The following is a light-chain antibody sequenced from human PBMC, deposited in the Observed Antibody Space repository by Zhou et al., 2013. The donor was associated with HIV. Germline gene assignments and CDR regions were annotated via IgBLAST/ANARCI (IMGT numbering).Light chain of an antibody. CDR1: ERISSW. Sequence: DIQMTQSPSTLSASVGDRVAITCRASERISSWLAWYQQKPGKAPKLLIYQASNLESGVPSRFSGSGSGTEFTLTISSLQPDDFATYYCQQYSSYPWTFGQGTEGGHQT. J-gene: IGKJ1*01. V-gene: IGKV1-5*03. CDR2: QAS. CDR3: QQYSSYPWT.